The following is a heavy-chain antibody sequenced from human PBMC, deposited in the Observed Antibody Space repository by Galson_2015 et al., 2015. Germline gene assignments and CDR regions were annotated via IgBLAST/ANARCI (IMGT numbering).Heavy chain of an antibody. CDR3: ARGSVPRAIDY. J-gene: IGHJ4*02. CDR1: GGSISSGSFQ. CDR2: IYTTGST. V-gene: IGHV4-61*02. Sequence: TLSLTCTVSGGSISSGSFQWSWIRRPAGQGLEWIGRIYTTGSTNYNPSLTSRFTISVDTSKTQFSLKLSSVTAADTAVYYCARGSVPRAIDYWCQGTLVTVSS.